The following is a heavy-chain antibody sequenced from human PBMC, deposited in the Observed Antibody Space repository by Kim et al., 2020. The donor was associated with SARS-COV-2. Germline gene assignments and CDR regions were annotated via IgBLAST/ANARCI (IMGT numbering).Heavy chain of an antibody. CDR1: GFTFSSYG. V-gene: IGHV3-30*03. D-gene: IGHD5-12*01. Sequence: GGSLRLSCAASGFTFSSYGMHWVRQAPGKGLEWVAFISNDGSNKYYADSVKGRFTISRDNSKNTLYLQMNSLRAEDTAVYYCAALSWGWLEFDMDYWGQGTLVTVSS. CDR3: AALSWGWLEFDMDY. CDR2: ISNDGSNK. J-gene: IGHJ4*02.